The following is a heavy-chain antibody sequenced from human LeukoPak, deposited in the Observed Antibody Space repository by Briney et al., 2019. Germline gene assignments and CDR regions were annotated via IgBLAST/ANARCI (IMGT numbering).Heavy chain of an antibody. CDR1: GFTFSTYW. CDR2: IKQDGSEK. D-gene: IGHD6-19*01. Sequence: PGGSPRLSCAASGFTFSTYWMNWVRQAPGKGLEWVANIKQDGSEKYYVDSVKGRFTISRDNAKNSLYLQMNGLRAEDTAVYYCARPTYTSGCDFWGQGTLVTVSS. CDR3: ARPTYTSGCDF. V-gene: IGHV3-7*01. J-gene: IGHJ4*02.